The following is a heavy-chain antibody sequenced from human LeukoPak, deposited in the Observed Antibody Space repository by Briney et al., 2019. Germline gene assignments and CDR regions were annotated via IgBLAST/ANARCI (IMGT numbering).Heavy chain of an antibody. CDR2: IYSGGST. J-gene: IGHJ5*02. CDR3: IVFGDSNH. V-gene: IGHV3-53*01. Sequence: GGSLRLSCAASGFTVSSNYMSWVRQAPGKGLEWVSVIYSGGSTYYADSVKGRFTISRDTSKNTLYLQINSLSVEDTAVYYCIVFGDSNHWGQGTLVTVSS. CDR1: GFTVSSNY. D-gene: IGHD4-17*01.